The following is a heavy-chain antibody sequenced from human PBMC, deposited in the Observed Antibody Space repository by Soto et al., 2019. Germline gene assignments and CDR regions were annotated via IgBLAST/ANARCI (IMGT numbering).Heavy chain of an antibody. J-gene: IGHJ2*01. Sequence: EVQLVESGGGLVQPGGSLRLSCAASGLTFSTYDMHWVRQPIGKGLEWVAALGTGDDTYYPDSVRGRFTVSRDDVKNSLYLQMDSLTAGDTAIYYFARQGPVWVFDIWGRGTLVIVSS. CDR3: ARQGPVWVFDI. D-gene: IGHD7-27*01. CDR2: LGTGDDT. CDR1: GLTFSTYD. V-gene: IGHV3-13*01.